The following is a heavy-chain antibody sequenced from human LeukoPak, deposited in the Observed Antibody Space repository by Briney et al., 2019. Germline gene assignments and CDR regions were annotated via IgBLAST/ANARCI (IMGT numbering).Heavy chain of an antibody. V-gene: IGHV3-7*01. D-gene: IGHD2-2*01. CDR2: IKQDGSEK. CDR1: GFTFSSYW. CDR3: ARARYCSSTSCYGRGYYYYMDV. J-gene: IGHJ6*03. Sequence: GGSLRLSCAASGFTFSSYWMSWVRQAPGKGLEWVANIKQDGSEKYYVDSVKGRFTISRDNAKNSLYLQMSSLRAEDTAVYYCARARYCSSTSCYGRGYYYYMDVWGKGTTVTISS.